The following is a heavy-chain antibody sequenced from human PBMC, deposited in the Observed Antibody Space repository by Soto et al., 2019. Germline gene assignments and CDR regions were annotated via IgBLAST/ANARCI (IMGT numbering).Heavy chain of an antibody. CDR1: GFTFSSYT. CDR2: INNNGGST. CDR3: VKDRYSSSWSYFDS. Sequence: PGGSLRLSCSASGFTFSSYTMHWVRQAPGKGLEYVSAINNNGGSTYYADSVKARFTISRDNSKNTLYLQMSSLRVDDTSVYYCVKDRYSSSWSYFDSWGQGTLVTVSS. D-gene: IGHD6-13*01. J-gene: IGHJ4*02. V-gene: IGHV3-64D*06.